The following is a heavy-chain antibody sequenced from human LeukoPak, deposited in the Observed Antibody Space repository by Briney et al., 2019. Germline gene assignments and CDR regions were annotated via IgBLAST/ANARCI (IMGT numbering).Heavy chain of an antibody. CDR1: GYTFANYW. Sequence: PGESLKISCKVSGYTFANYWIGWVRQMPGKGLEWMGIIYPADSETRYNPSFQGQVTISVDKSISTAYLQWGSLKASDTAIYYCGRKISGSYYGLDYWGQETLVTVSS. V-gene: IGHV5-51*01. CDR2: IYPADSET. CDR3: GRKISGSYYGLDY. J-gene: IGHJ4*02. D-gene: IGHD1-26*01.